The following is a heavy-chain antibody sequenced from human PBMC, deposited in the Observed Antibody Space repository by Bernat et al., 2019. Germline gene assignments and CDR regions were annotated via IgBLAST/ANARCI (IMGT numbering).Heavy chain of an antibody. J-gene: IGHJ4*01. CDR1: GYTLTELS. CDR2: FDPEDGET. V-gene: IGHV1-24*01. Sequence: QVQLVQSGAEVKKPGASVKVSCKVSGYTLTELSMHWVRQAPGKGLEWMGGFDPEDGETIYAQKFQGRVTMTEDTSTDTAYMELSSLRSEDTAVYYCATANSSSWYLWYYFDYWGHGSLVTVSS. CDR3: ATANSSSWYLWYYFDY. D-gene: IGHD6-13*01.